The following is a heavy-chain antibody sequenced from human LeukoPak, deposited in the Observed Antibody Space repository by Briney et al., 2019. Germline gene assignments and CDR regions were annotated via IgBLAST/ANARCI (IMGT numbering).Heavy chain of an antibody. CDR3: ARDKQLWSLGDYYYGMDV. CDR2: ISYDGSNK. D-gene: IGHD5-18*01. J-gene: IGHJ6*04. V-gene: IGHV3-30*04. CDR1: GFTFSSYA. Sequence: QSGGSLRLSCAASGFTFSSYAMHWVRQAPGKGLEWVAVISYDGSNKYYADSVKGRFTISRDNSNNTLYLQMNSLRAEDTAVYYCARDKQLWSLGDYYYGMDVWGKGTTVTVSS.